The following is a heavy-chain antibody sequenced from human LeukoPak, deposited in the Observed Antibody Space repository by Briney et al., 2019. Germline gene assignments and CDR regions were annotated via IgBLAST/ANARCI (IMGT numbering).Heavy chain of an antibody. J-gene: IGHJ5*02. V-gene: IGHV4-39*01. D-gene: IGHD3-10*01. CDR1: GGSISSSSYY. CDR3: ASETTTKYYYGSGRKNWFDP. CDR2: IYYSGST. Sequence: SETLSLTCTVSGGSISSSSYYWGWIRQPPGKGLEWIGSIYYSGSTYYNPSLKSRVTISVDTSKNQFSLKLSSVTAADTAVYYCASETTTKYYYGSGRKNWFDPWGQGTLVTVSS.